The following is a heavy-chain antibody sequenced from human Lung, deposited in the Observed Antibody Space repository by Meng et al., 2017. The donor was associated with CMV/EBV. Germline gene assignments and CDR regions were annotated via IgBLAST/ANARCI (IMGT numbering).Heavy chain of an antibody. Sequence: ASVKVSCKSSGYTFTGYYMHWVRQAPGQGLEWMGWIDPNSGGTNYAQKFQGRVTMTRDTSINTAYMELSRLRSDDTAVYYCSRDLVTIFGVVGTFGYWGQRXLVTVSS. V-gene: IGHV1-2*02. J-gene: IGHJ4*02. D-gene: IGHD3-3*01. CDR3: SRDLVTIFGVVGTFGY. CDR2: IDPNSGGT. CDR1: GYTFTGYY.